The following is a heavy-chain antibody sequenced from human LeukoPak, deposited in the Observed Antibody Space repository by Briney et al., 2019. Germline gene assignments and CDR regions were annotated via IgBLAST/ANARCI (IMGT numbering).Heavy chain of an antibody. CDR2: ITSSGNNI. CDR1: GFTLTTYA. J-gene: IGHJ4*02. D-gene: IGHD3-16*02. Sequence: GGSLRLSCAASGFTLTTYAMHWVRQAPGRGLEYVSAITSSGNNIFYADSVKGRFTISRDNSKNTLYLQMRSLSAEDMAVYYCTRGPGYDYVWGSSRADYWGQGNLVTVSS. V-gene: IGHV3-64*02. CDR3: TRGPGYDYVWGSSRADY.